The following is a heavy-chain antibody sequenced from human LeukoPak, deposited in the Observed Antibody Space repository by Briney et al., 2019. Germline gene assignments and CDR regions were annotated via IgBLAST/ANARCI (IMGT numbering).Heavy chain of an antibody. CDR1: GFIFSSYA. V-gene: IGHV3-30*04. J-gene: IGHJ4*01. D-gene: IGHD1-14*01. CDR2: ISYDGSNE. Sequence: GGSLRLSCAASGFIFSSYAMHWVRQAPGKGLEWVAVISYDGSNEYYADSVKGRFTISRDNSKNTLYLQMNSLRPEDTAVYYCVSPVFINFWGQGTLVTVSS. CDR3: VSPVFINF.